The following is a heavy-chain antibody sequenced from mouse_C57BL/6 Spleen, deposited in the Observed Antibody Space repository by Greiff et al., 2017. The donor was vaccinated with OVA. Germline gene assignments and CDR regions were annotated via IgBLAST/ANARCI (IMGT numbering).Heavy chain of an antibody. CDR3: ARGGYSKRYAMDY. V-gene: IGHV1-54*01. J-gene: IGHJ4*01. Sequence: VQLQESGAELVRPGTSVKVSCKASGYAFTNYLIEWVKQRPGQGLEWIGVINPGSGGTNYNEKFKGKATLTADKSSSTAYMQLSSLTSEDSAVYFGARGGYSKRYAMDYWGQGTSVTVSS. CDR1: GYAFTNYL. CDR2: INPGSGGT. D-gene: IGHD2-5*01.